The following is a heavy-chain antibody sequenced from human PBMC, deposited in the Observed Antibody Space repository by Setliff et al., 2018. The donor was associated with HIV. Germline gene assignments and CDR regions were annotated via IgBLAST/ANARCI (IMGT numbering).Heavy chain of an antibody. CDR1: GYTFTDYY. Sequence: GASVKVSCKASGYTFTDYYMHWVKQAPGKGPEWMGRVDPEDGETIYAEKFQGRVTITADTSTDTAYMELSSLRSEDTAVYYCTPQGACGGCRSGAEVDPWGQGTLVTVSS. D-gene: IGHD2-21*01. CDR2: VDPEDGET. J-gene: IGHJ5*02. V-gene: IGHV1-69-2*01. CDR3: TPQGACGGCRSGAEVDP.